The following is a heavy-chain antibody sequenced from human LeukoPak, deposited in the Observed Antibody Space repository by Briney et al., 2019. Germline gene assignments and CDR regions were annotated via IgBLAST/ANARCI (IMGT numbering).Heavy chain of an antibody. V-gene: IGHV4-59*01. CDR3: ARDCGAGGGSCYNWFDP. J-gene: IGHJ5*02. D-gene: IGHD2-15*01. Sequence: QPSETLSLTCTVSGGSISSYYWSWIRQPPGKGLEWIGYIYYSGSTNYNPSLKSRVTISVDTSKSQFSLKLSSVTAADTAVYYCARDCGAGGGSCYNWFDPWGQGTLVTVSS. CDR2: IYYSGST. CDR1: GGSISSYY.